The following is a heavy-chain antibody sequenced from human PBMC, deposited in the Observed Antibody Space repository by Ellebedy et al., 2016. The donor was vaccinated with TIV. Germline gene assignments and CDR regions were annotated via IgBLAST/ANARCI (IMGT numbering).Heavy chain of an antibody. CDR2: IWYDGGNK. CDR3: GVWLREVVDY. J-gene: IGHJ4*02. Sequence: PGGSLRLSCAASGFRFSSYDMHWVRQAPGKGLEWVAVIWYDGGNKYYADAVKGRFIISRDNSKNTLYLQMNSLRAEDTAVYYCGVWLREVVDYWGQGTLVTVSS. D-gene: IGHD5-12*01. CDR1: GFRFSSYD. V-gene: IGHV3-33*08.